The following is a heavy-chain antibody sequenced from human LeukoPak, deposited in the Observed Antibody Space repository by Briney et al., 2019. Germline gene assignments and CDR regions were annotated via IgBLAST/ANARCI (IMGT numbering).Heavy chain of an antibody. J-gene: IGHJ4*02. D-gene: IGHD3-22*01. CDR2: ISNNGGST. CDR1: GFTFSAYA. V-gene: IGHV3-64*04. Sequence: PGGSLRLSCSASGFTFSAYAMYWVRQAPGKGLEYVSGISNNGGSTFYADSVKGRFTISRDNSKNTLYLQMNSLRAEDTAVYYCARKHYYDSSGFFPPMDYWGQGTLVTVSS. CDR3: ARKHYYDSSGFFPPMDY.